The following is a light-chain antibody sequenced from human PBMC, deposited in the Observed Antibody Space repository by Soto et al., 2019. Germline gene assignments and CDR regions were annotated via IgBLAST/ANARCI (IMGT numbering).Light chain of an antibody. V-gene: IGKV3-15*01. CDR2: GAS. Sequence: EIVMTQSPATLSVSPGERVTLSCRASQSVSSNLAWFQQKPGQPPRLLIYGASTRATGIPATFSGSGSGTEFTLTISRLQSEDFAVYYCQQYNDRPGTFGQGTKVEI. J-gene: IGKJ1*01. CDR3: QQYNDRPGT. CDR1: QSVSSN.